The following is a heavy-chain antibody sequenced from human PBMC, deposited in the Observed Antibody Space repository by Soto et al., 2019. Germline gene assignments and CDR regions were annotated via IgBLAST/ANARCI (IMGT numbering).Heavy chain of an antibody. CDR3: ARGKSILVVTDWYFDL. D-gene: IGHD2-21*02. CDR2: ISSSGSTI. J-gene: IGHJ2*01. CDR1: GFTFSSYE. Sequence: EVQLVESGGGLVQPGGSLRLSCAASGFTFSSYEMNWVRQAPGKGLEWVSYISSSGSTIYYADSVKGRFTISRDNAKNSLYLQMNSLRAEDTAVYYCARGKSILVVTDWYFDLWGRGTLVTVSS. V-gene: IGHV3-48*03.